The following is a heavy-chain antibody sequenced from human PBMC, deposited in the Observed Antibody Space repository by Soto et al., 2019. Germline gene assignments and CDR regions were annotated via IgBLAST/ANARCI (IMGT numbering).Heavy chain of an antibody. J-gene: IGHJ5*02. V-gene: IGHV4-59*01. CDR3: ARCPIDHNWFDP. CDR1: GSDITTYY. Sequence: PSETLSLTCTVSGSDITTYYWSWLRQSPGKGLEWIGHIYDTGSTTYNPSLKSRVTVSVDTSNKQFPLRLTSVTAADTAVYYCARCPIDHNWFDPWGQGTLVTVSS. D-gene: IGHD3-9*01. CDR2: IYDTGST.